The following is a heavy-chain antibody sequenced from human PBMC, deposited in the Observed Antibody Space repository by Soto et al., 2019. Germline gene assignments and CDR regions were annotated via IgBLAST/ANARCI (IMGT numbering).Heavy chain of an antibody. V-gene: IGHV4-34*01. Sequence: QVQLQQWGAGLLKPSETLSLTCAVYGGSFSGYYWSWIRQPPGKGLEWIGEINHSGSTNYNPSLKSRVTISVDTSKNQYSLKLSSVTAADTAVYYCARAPCLLGITMVRGVISDAFDIWGQGTMVTVSS. CDR2: INHSGST. D-gene: IGHD3-10*01. CDR1: GGSFSGYY. CDR3: ARAPCLLGITMVRGVISDAFDI. J-gene: IGHJ3*02.